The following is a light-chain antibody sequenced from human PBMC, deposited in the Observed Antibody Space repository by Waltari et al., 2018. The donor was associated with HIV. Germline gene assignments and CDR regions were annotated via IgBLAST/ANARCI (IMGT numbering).Light chain of an antibody. J-gene: IGLJ2*01. Sequence: QSALTQPASVSGSPGQSITISCTGTSSDVGGYNYVSWYQQHPGKAPKLMIYEVGNRPSGVSNRFSVSKSGNTASLTISGLQAEDEADYYCSSYTSSSTLVFGGGTKLTVL. CDR2: EVG. CDR3: SSYTSSSTLV. CDR1: SSDVGGYNY. V-gene: IGLV2-14*01.